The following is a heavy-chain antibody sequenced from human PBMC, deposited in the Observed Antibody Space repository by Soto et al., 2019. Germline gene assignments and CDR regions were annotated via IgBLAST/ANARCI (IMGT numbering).Heavy chain of an antibody. V-gene: IGHV3-7*05. D-gene: IGHD3-3*01. Sequence: PGGSLRLSCAASGFTFSSYWMSWVRQAPGKGLEWVANIKQDGSEKYYVDSVKGRFTISRDNAKNSLYLQMNSLRAEDTAVYYCARTYYDFWSGYLTPGGMDVWGQGTTVTVS. CDR2: IKQDGSEK. J-gene: IGHJ6*02. CDR1: GFTFSSYW. CDR3: ARTYYDFWSGYLTPGGMDV.